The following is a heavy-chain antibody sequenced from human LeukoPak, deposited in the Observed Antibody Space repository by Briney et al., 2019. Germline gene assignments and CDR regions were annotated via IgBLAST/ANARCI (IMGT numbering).Heavy chain of an antibody. J-gene: IGHJ5*02. D-gene: IGHD4-17*01. Sequence: SVKVSCKPSGGTFNNSAISWVRQAPGQGLEWLGGIMPLFGTAVYAQKFQGRVTITKDESTRTVYLELTSLTSDDTAVYYCARDVHGDYGSGWFDPWGQGTLVSVSS. V-gene: IGHV1-69*05. CDR1: GGTFNNSA. CDR3: ARDVHGDYGSGWFDP. CDR2: IMPLFGTA.